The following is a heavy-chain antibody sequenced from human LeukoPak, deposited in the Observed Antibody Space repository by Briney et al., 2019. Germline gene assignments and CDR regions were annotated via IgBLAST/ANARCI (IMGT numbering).Heavy chain of an antibody. CDR2: LPMEGRDK. Sequence: PGGPLRLSGAPLELTFVNYAWNGSRRAPVKGLGGGAVLPMEGRDKHHADSVKGRFTISRDNAKNSLYLQMNSLRAEDTAVYYCARGGYCSSSVCYSLNAFDIWGQGTMFTVSS. J-gene: IGHJ3*02. D-gene: IGHD2-2*01. CDR1: ELTFVNYA. V-gene: IGHV3-30*04. CDR3: ARGGYCSSSVCYSLNAFDI.